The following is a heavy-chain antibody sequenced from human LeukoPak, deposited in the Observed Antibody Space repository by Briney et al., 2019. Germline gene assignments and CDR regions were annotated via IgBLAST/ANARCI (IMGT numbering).Heavy chain of an antibody. V-gene: IGHV3-48*01. CDR1: GFTFSSYS. CDR2: ISSSSSTI. J-gene: IGHJ4*02. Sequence: GGSLRLSRAASGFTFSSYSMNWVRQAPGKGLEWVSYISSSSSTIYYADSVKGRFTISRDNAKNSLYLQMNSLRAEDTAVYYCARRQQVFDYWGQGTLVTVSS. D-gene: IGHD6-13*01. CDR3: ARRQQVFDY.